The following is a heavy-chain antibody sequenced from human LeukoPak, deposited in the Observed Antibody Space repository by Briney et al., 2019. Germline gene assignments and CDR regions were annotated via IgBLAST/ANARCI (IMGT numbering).Heavy chain of an antibody. CDR1: GGSFSGYY. CDR3: ARRPPSGVIKGPFDY. Sequence: PSETLSLTCAVYGGSFSGYYWSWIRQPPGKGLEWIGEINHSGSTNYNPSLKSRVTISVDTSKNQFSLKLSSVTAADTAVYYCARRPPSGVIKGPFDYWGQGTLVTVS. D-gene: IGHD3-10*01. J-gene: IGHJ4*02. CDR2: INHSGST. V-gene: IGHV4-34*01.